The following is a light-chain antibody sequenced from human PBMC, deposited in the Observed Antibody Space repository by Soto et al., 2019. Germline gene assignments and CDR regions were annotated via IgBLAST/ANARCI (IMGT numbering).Light chain of an antibody. J-gene: IGKJ1*01. V-gene: IGKV3-20*01. Sequence: ETVLTQSPGTLSLSPGERATLSCRASQSVSSSYLAWYQQKPGQAPRLLIYGASSRANGISDRFSGSGSGTDFSLTIGRLEPEDFAVYYCQQYGSSPQTFGQGTKV. CDR3: QQYGSSPQT. CDR2: GAS. CDR1: QSVSSSY.